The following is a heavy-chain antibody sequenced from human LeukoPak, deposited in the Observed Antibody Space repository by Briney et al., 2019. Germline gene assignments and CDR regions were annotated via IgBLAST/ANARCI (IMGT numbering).Heavy chain of an antibody. CDR1: GFTVSSNY. CDR3: ARAPNLAVDY. D-gene: IGHD1-1*01. J-gene: IGHJ4*02. CDR2: IYSGGST. Sequence: PRGSLRLSCAASGFTVSSNYMSWVRQAPGKGLEWVSVIYSGGSTYYADSVKGRFTISRVNSKNTLYLQMNSLRAEDTAVYYCARAPNLAVDYWGQGTLVTVSS. V-gene: IGHV3-53*01.